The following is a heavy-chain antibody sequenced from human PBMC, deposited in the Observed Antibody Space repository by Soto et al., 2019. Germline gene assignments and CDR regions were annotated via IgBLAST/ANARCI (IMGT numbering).Heavy chain of an antibody. Sequence: QVQLVESGGGVVQPGRSLRLSCAASGFTFSSYAMHWVRQAPGKGLEWVAVISYDGSNKYYADSVKGRFTISRDNSKNTLYLQMNSLRAEDTAVYYCARDRQTFASRYYYYGMDVWGQGTTVTVSS. CDR1: GFTFSSYA. D-gene: IGHD3-16*01. CDR2: ISYDGSNK. J-gene: IGHJ6*02. CDR3: ARDRQTFASRYYYYGMDV. V-gene: IGHV3-30-3*01.